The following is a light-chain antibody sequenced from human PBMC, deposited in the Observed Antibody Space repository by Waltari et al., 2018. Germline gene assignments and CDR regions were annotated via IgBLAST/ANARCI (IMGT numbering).Light chain of an antibody. CDR1: SSDVGGYNY. Sequence: QSALTQPASVSGSPGQSITISCTGTSSDVGGYNYVSWYQQHPGKAPKLMIYDVSKRPSGFSNRFSGSKSGNTASLTIAGLQAEDEADYYCCSYAGSSVVVFGGGTKLTVL. J-gene: IGLJ2*01. CDR2: DVS. CDR3: CSYAGSSVVV. V-gene: IGLV2-23*02.